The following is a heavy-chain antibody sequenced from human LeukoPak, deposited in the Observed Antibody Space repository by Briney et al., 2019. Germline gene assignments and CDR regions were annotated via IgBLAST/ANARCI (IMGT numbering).Heavy chain of an antibody. V-gene: IGHV1-8*01. CDR1: GYTFTSYD. CDR2: MNPNSGNT. CDR3: ARGDWYSSSWYV. J-gene: IGHJ6*02. Sequence: ASVKVSCKASGYTFTSYDINWVRQATGQGLEWMGWMNPNSGNTGYAQKFQGRVTMTRNTSISTAYMELSSLRSEDTAVYYCARGDWYSSSWYVWGQGTTVTVSS. D-gene: IGHD6-13*01.